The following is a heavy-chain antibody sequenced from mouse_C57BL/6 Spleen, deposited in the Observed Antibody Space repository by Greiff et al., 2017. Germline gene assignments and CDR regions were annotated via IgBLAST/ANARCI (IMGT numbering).Heavy chain of an antibody. CDR2: IYPGDGDT. CDR3: AIGIIATVVATDYFDY. V-gene: IGHV1-80*01. CDR1: GYAFSSYW. J-gene: IGHJ2*01. Sequence: VKLQESGAELVKPGASVKISCKASGYAFSSYWMNWVKQRPGKGLEWIGQIYPGDGDTNYNGKFKGKATLTADKSSSPAYMQLRSLTSEDSAVYVCAIGIIATVVATDYFDYWGQGTTLTVSS. D-gene: IGHD1-1*01.